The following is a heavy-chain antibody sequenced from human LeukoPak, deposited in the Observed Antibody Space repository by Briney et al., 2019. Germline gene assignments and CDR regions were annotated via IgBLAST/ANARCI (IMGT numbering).Heavy chain of an antibody. CDR3: ARTYYYGSGGYSCLDY. D-gene: IGHD3-22*01. J-gene: IGHJ4*02. Sequence: GGSLRLSCAASGFTVSSNHMSWVRQGPGKGLEWVSVIYSGGSTYYADSVKGRFTISRDNSKNTLYLQMNSLRAEDTAVYYCARTYYYGSGGYSCLDYRGQGTLVTVSS. CDR2: IYSGGST. V-gene: IGHV3-53*01. CDR1: GFTVSSNH.